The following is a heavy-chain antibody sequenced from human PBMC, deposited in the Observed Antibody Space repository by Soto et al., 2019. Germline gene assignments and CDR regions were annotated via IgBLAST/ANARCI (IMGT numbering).Heavy chain of an antibody. Sequence: VQLLESGGGLVPPGGSLRLSCAASGFTFSTYALSWVRQAPGMGLEWVSSISGSGDNTYYADSVRGRFTISRDYSKNTLYLQMNSLRAEDTAIYHCANNSPDYGGNPWGQGTMVTVSS. J-gene: IGHJ3*01. CDR1: GFTFSTYA. D-gene: IGHD4-17*01. CDR3: ANNSPDYGGNP. CDR2: ISGSGDNT. V-gene: IGHV3-23*01.